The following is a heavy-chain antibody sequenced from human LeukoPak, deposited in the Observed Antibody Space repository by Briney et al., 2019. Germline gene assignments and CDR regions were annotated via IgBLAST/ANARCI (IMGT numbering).Heavy chain of an antibody. J-gene: IGHJ5*02. Sequence: GASVKVSCKASGYTFTGYYMHWERQAPGQGLEWMEWINPNSGGTNYAQKFQGRVTMTRDTSISTAYMELSRLRSDDTAVYYCARDVAYCGGDCYSDNWFDPWGQGTLVTVSS. CDR1: GYTFTGYY. V-gene: IGHV1-2*02. CDR2: INPNSGGT. D-gene: IGHD2-21*02. CDR3: ARDVAYCGGDCYSDNWFDP.